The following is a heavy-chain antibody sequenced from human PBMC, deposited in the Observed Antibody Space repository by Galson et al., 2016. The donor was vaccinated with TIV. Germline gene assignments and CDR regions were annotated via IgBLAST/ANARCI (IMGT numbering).Heavy chain of an antibody. V-gene: IGHV1-46*03. CDR3: GRERRNWGNFDY. D-gene: IGHD7-27*01. CDR1: GYTSTSYY. Sequence: SGKVSCKGSGYTSTSYYIHWVRQAHGQGLGWTGRINPSGGVATYAQKFPRRVLLTRDTSTRTIYMDLSSQTSDDTAVYFCGRERRNWGNFDYWGQGTLVTVSS. J-gene: IGHJ4*02. CDR2: INPSGGVA.